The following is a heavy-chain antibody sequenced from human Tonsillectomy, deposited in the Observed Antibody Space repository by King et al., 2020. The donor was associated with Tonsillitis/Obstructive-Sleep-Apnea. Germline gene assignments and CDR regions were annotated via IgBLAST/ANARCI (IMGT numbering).Heavy chain of an antibody. V-gene: IGHV4-34*01. CDR2: INHSGST. CDR3: ARDEWPQGFDP. Sequence: VQLQQWGAGLLKPSETLSLTCAVYGGSFSGYYWSWIRQPPGKGLEWIGEINHSGSTNYNPSLKSRVTISVDTSKNLVSLKLSSVTAADTAMYYCARDEWPQGFDPWGQGTLVTVSS. CDR1: GGSFSGYY. D-gene: IGHD3-3*01. J-gene: IGHJ5*02.